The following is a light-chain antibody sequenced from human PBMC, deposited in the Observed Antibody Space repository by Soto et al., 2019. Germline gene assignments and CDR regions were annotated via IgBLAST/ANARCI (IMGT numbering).Light chain of an antibody. CDR3: QQYHDWPPWT. Sequence: EIVMTQSPATLSVSPGERATLSCGASQSVSSNLAWYQQKPGQAPRLLIYGASTRATGIPTRFSCRGSGTEFNLTLRRLQSDDFALYDCQQYHDWPPWTFGQGTKVEVK. J-gene: IGKJ1*01. CDR2: GAS. V-gene: IGKV3-15*01. CDR1: QSVSSN.